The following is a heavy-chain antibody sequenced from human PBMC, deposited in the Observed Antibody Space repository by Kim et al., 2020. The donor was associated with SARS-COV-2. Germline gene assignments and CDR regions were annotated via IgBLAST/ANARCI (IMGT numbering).Heavy chain of an antibody. D-gene: IGHD3-10*01. Sequence: AQEFQGRVTMARDTSTSTVDMELSSLRSEDTAVYYCAKSAARFGEFSYFDYWGQGILVTVSS. CDR3: AKSAARFGEFSYFDY. J-gene: IGHJ4*02. V-gene: IGHV1-46*01.